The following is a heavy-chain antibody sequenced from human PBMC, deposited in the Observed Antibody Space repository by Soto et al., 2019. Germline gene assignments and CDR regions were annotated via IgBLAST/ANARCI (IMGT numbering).Heavy chain of an antibody. CDR3: AKTVAARPKYYYYGMDV. CDR1: GFTFSSYG. Sequence: PGGSLRLSFAATGFTFSSYGMHWVRQAPGKGLEWVAVISYDGSNKYYADSVKGRFTISRDNSKNTLYLQMNSLRAEDTAVYYCAKTVAARPKYYYYGMDVWGQGTTVTVSS. CDR2: ISYDGSNK. V-gene: IGHV3-30*18. D-gene: IGHD6-6*01. J-gene: IGHJ6*02.